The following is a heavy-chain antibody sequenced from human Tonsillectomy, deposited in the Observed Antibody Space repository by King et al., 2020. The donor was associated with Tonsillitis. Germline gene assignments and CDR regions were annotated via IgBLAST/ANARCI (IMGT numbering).Heavy chain of an antibody. CDR3: AKDGGGWYTSGWYYFDY. V-gene: IGHV3-23*04. J-gene: IGHJ4*02. D-gene: IGHD6-19*01. CDR2: ISGGGAHT. CDR1: GFTFDNYA. Sequence: VQLVESGGGLVQPGGSLRLSCAASGFTFDNYAMTWVRQAPGKGLEWVSSISGGGAHTYYADSVKGRFTISRDKSKNTWYLQMNSLRAEDTAVYFCAKDGGGWYTSGWYYFDYWGQGTLVTVSS.